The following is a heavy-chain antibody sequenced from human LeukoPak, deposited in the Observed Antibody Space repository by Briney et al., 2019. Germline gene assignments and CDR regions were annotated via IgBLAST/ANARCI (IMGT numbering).Heavy chain of an antibody. Sequence: SETLSLTCTVSGGSISSYYWSWIRQPPGKGLEWIGYIYYSGSNNYNPSLKSRVTISQDTSKNQFSLKRSSVAAADTAVYYWARGPAVAEARGPYYFDYWGQGTLVTVSS. D-gene: IGHD6-19*01. CDR1: GGSISSYY. V-gene: IGHV4-59*01. J-gene: IGHJ4*02. CDR3: ARGPAVAEARGPYYFDY. CDR2: IYYSGSN.